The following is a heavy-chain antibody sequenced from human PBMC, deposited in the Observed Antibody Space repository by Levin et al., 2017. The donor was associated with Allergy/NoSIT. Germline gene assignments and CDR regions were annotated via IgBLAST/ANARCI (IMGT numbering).Heavy chain of an antibody. J-gene: IGHJ3*01. V-gene: IGHV2-5*02. D-gene: IGHD2-21*01. CDR2: IYWDDNR. CDR1: FFSLPPLFFF. CDR3: TRPVIAAPVVGAFDA. Sequence: SGPPLFPPPPPLPLPFPFSFFSLPPLFFFFFFLRPPPGKALEWLALIYWDDNRHYSPSLKSRLAITKDTSKNQVVLTMTNMDPVDTATYYCTRPVIAAPVVGAFDACGQGTVVTVSS.